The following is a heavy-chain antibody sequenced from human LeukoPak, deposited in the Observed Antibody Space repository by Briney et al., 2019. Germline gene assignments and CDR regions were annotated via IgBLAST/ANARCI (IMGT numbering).Heavy chain of an antibody. V-gene: IGHV4-59*01. D-gene: IGHD3-9*01. CDR1: GGSITSYF. CDR3: ARDISARRGNWFDP. J-gene: IGHJ5*02. CDR2: ISNNGTT. Sequence: SDTLSLICSVSGGSITSYFVSWLRQSPGKGLDWIGYISNNGTTNYNPSLKSRVTISVDTSKHQFSLRLSSVSAADTAIYYCARDISARRGNWFDPWGQGILVTVSS.